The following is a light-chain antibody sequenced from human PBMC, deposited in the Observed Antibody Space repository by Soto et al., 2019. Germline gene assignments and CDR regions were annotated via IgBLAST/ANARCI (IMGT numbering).Light chain of an antibody. CDR2: AAS. V-gene: IGKV1-39*01. CDR3: QQSYSTPLT. Sequence: DIQMTQSPSSLSASVGDRVTITCRASQSISSYLNWHQQKPGKAPKLLLYAASSLQSGVPSRFSGRGSGTDFTLTISRLRPEDFATYYCQQSYSTPLTFGQGTRLEIK. CDR1: QSISSY. J-gene: IGKJ5*01.